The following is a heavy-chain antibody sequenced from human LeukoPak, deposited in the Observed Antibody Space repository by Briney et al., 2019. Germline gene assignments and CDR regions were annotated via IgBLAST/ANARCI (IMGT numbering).Heavy chain of an antibody. J-gene: IGHJ5*02. CDR3: ARALTTDNWFDP. CDR1: RFIFSDFG. V-gene: IGHV3-30*02. Sequence: GGSLRLSCAAPRFIFSDFGMHWVRQAPGKGLDWVAFIRNDGSDEYYADSVKGRFIISRDNSKNTLYLQMNSLRSEDTAVYYCARALTTDNWFDPWGQGTLVTVSS. D-gene: IGHD4-11*01. CDR2: IRNDGSDE.